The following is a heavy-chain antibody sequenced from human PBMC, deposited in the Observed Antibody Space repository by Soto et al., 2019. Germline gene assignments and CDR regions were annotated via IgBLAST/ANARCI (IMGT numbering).Heavy chain of an antibody. D-gene: IGHD2-15*01. CDR2: MYCSGST. J-gene: IGHJ5*02. V-gene: IGHV4-30-4*01. Sequence: SETLSLTCTVSGGSISSGDYYWSWIRQPPGKVLEWIVYMYCSGSTDYNPSLKSRVTISLDTSENQFSLKLSSVTAADTAVYYCAREGRWGGCSLEFDPWGQGNLVTV. CDR3: AREGRWGGCSLEFDP. CDR1: GGSISSGDYY.